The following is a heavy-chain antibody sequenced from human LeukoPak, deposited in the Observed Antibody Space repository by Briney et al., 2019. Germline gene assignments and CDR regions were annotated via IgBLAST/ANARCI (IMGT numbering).Heavy chain of an antibody. D-gene: IGHD3-16*01. Sequence: SETLSLTCTVSGGSISSYYWSWIRQPPGKGLEWIGYIYYSGSTNYNPSLKSRVTISVDTSKNQFSLKLSSVTAADTAVYYCARVHRCYGLGVFDYWGQGTLVTVSS. CDR3: ARVHRCYGLGVFDY. CDR1: GGSISSYY. CDR2: IYYSGST. V-gene: IGHV4-59*08. J-gene: IGHJ4*02.